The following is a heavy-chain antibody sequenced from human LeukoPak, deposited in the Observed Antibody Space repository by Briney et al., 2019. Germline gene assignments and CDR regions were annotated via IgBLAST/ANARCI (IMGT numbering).Heavy chain of an antibody. J-gene: IGHJ4*02. CDR3: AKDRLGGPYFFHY. V-gene: IGHV3-23*01. CDR1: GFTFSSYA. Sequence: PGGSLRLSCAASGFTFSSYAMSWVRQAPGKGLEWVSAISGSGDSTYYADSVEGRFTISRDNSKNTLYLQMNSLRAEDTAVYFCAKDRLGGPYFFHYWGQGTLVTVSS. D-gene: IGHD3-16*01. CDR2: ISGSGDST.